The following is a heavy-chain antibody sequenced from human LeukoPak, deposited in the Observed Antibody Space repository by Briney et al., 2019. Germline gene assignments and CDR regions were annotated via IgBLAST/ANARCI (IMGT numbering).Heavy chain of an antibody. CDR2: IHPSGML. CDR1: GASFSTGDQY. CDR3: SRGLDSRKLGY. V-gene: IGHV4-31*03. Sequence: SQTLSPTCTVSGASFSTGDQYWNWIRQSPGKGLEWIGSIHPSGMLYNNPSLESRVTISIDTSNNQFSLHLNSVTAADTAVYFCSRGLDSRKLGYWGQGTLVTVSS. D-gene: IGHD3-22*01. J-gene: IGHJ4*02.